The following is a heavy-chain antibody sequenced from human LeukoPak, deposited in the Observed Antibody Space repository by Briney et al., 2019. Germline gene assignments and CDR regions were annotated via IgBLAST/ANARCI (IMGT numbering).Heavy chain of an antibody. CDR2: IYYSGST. V-gene: IGHV4-30-4*01. Sequence: SETLSLTCTVSGGSISSGDYYWSWIRQPPGKGLEWIGYIYYSGSTYYNPSLKSRVTISVDTSKNQFSLKLSSVTAADTAVYYCARGLVEMATIFLDYWGQGTLVTVSS. D-gene: IGHD5-24*01. CDR1: GGSISSGDYY. J-gene: IGHJ4*02. CDR3: ARGLVEMATIFLDY.